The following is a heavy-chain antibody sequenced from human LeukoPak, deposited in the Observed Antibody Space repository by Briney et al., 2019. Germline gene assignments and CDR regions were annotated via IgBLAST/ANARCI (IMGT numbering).Heavy chain of an antibody. J-gene: IGHJ4*02. Sequence: PGGSLRLSCAASGFTFSSYSMNWVRQAPGKGLEWVSYISSSSSTIYYADSVKGRFTISRDNAKNSLYLQMNSLRAEDTAVYYCARDAPYYYDSSGLDYWGQGTLVTVSS. CDR1: GFTFSSYS. D-gene: IGHD3-22*01. V-gene: IGHV3-48*01. CDR2: ISSSSSTI. CDR3: ARDAPYYYDSSGLDY.